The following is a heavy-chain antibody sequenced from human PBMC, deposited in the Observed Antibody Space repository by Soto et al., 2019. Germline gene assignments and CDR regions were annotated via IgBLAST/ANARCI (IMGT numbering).Heavy chain of an antibody. V-gene: IGHV1-18*01. Sequence: VQLVQSGAEVKKPGASVKVSCKASGYTFTSYGISWVRQAPGQGLEWMGWIHAYHGNTNYAQKLQGRVNITTDTSTNTAYMARTSLRSDDTAVYYYTSVLPPFDPWGQGTLVTVSS. CDR3: TSVLPPFDP. CDR1: GYTFTSYG. CDR2: IHAYHGNT. J-gene: IGHJ5*02.